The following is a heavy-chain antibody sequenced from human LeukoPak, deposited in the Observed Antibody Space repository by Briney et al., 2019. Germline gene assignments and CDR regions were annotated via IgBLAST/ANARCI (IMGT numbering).Heavy chain of an antibody. CDR2: INPSGGST. V-gene: IGHV1-46*01. CDR3: ARDRRSRTLVFHY. Sequence: ASVKVSCKASGYTFTSYYMHWVRQAPGQGLEWMGIINPSGGSTSYAQEFQGRVTMTRDMSTSTVYMELSSLRSEDTAVYYCARDRRSRTLVFHYWGQGTLVTVSS. CDR1: GYTFTSYY. J-gene: IGHJ4*02. D-gene: IGHD2-2*01.